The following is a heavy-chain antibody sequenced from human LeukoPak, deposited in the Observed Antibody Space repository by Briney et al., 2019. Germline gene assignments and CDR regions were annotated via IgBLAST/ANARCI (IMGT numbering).Heavy chain of an antibody. CDR1: GFTVSSNY. J-gene: IGHJ4*02. V-gene: IGHV3-53*01. CDR3: ARVGPGASINWYSDY. Sequence: GGSLRLSCAASGFTVSSNYMSWVRQAPGKGLEWVSVIYSGGSTYYADSVKDRFTISRDNAKNSLYLQMNSLRAEDTAVYYCARVGPGASINWYSDYWGQGTLVTVSS. D-gene: IGHD6-13*01. CDR2: IYSGGST.